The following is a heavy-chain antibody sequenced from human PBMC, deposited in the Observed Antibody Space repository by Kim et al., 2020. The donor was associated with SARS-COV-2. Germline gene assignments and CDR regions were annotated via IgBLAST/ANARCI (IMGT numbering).Heavy chain of an antibody. CDR3: GRGGVGADC. CDR2: IGPSGGGT. Sequence: GGSLRLSCAASGFSFSNYGMSWVRQAPGKGLEWVSTIGPSGGGTFYVDSVKGRFTISRDNPKNSLDLLMNSLRAEDTAVYFCGRGGVGADCWGLGILV. D-gene: IGHD3-10*01. J-gene: IGHJ2*01. CDR1: GFSFSNYG. V-gene: IGHV3-23*01.